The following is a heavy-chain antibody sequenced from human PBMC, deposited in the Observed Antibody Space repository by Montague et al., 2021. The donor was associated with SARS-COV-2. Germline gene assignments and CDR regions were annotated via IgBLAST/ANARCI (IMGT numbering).Heavy chain of an antibody. J-gene: IGHJ4*02. Sequence: SETLSLTCAVYGGSFSGYYWSWIRQPPGKGLEWIGEINHSGYTNYNPSLKSRITISVDTSKNQFSLRLSSVTAADTAVFYCARPRGIAVARRLAFDYWGQGTLVTVSS. CDR3: ARPRGIAVARRLAFDY. CDR2: INHSGYT. D-gene: IGHD6-19*01. CDR1: GGSFSGYY. V-gene: IGHV4-34*01.